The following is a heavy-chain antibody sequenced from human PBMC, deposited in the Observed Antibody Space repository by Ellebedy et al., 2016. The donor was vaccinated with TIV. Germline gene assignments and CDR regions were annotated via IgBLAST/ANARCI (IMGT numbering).Heavy chain of an antibody. CDR1: EFSISRVW. J-gene: IGHJ4*02. V-gene: IGHV3-7*03. CDR3: ARSRSVSY. Sequence: GESLKISCAASEFSISRVWMNWVRQAPGKGLEWVASIKKDVSEKYYVDSVKGRFTISRDNAKNSLYLQMNSLRAEDTAVYFCARSRSVSYWGQGTLVTVSS. D-gene: IGHD5/OR15-5a*01. CDR2: IKKDVSEK.